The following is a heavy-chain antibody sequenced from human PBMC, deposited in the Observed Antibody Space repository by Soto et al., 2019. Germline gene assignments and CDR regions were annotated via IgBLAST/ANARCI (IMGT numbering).Heavy chain of an antibody. V-gene: IGHV5-51*01. CDR1: GYSFTSYW. Sequence: GESLKSSCKGSGYSFTSYWMGWVRQMPGKGLEWMGIIYPGDSDTRYSPSFQGQVTISADKSISTAYLQWSSLKASDTAMYYCARVRYFDWLLDVYYGMDVWGQGTTVTVSS. CDR3: ARVRYFDWLLDVYYGMDV. CDR2: IYPGDSDT. J-gene: IGHJ6*02. D-gene: IGHD3-9*01.